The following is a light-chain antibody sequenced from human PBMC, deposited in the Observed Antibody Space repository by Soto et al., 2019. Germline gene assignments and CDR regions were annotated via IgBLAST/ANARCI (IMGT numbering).Light chain of an antibody. J-gene: IGKJ1*01. CDR2: AAS. Sequence: DIPMTQSPSSLSASVGDRVTITCRASEGIIDDVAWFQQKPGKAPKLLSYAASTLQPGVPSRFSGSGSGTDFTLTISSLQPEDVATYCCQKYNTAPHTFGPGTKVEI. V-gene: IGKV1-27*01. CDR3: QKYNTAPHT. CDR1: EGIIDD.